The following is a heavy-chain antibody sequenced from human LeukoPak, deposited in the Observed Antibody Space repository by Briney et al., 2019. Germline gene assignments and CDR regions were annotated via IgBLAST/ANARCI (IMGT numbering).Heavy chain of an antibody. V-gene: IGHV4-30-2*01. J-gene: IGHJ4*02. CDR2: IYHSGST. CDR3: ARTPAVWWLDNKFDY. Sequence: PSQTLSLTCAVSGGSISSGGYSWSWIRQPPGKGLEWIGYIYHSGSTYYNPSLKSRVTISVDRSKNQFSLKLSSVTAADTAVYYCARTPAVWWLDNKFDYWGQGTLVTVSS. CDR1: GGSISSGGYS. D-gene: IGHD5-12*01.